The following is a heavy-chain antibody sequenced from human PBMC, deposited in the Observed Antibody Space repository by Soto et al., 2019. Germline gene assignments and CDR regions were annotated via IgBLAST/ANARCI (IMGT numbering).Heavy chain of an antibody. Sequence: GGSLRLSCAASGFTFSSYAMSWVRQSPGKGLEWVSAISGSGGSTYYADSVKGRSTISRDNSKNTLYLQMNSLRAEDTAVYYCAKAPRVATTVVKAGYYYGMDVWGQGTTVTVSS. V-gene: IGHV3-23*01. CDR3: AKAPRVATTVVKAGYYYGMDV. CDR1: GFTFSSYA. D-gene: IGHD4-17*01. J-gene: IGHJ6*02. CDR2: ISGSGGST.